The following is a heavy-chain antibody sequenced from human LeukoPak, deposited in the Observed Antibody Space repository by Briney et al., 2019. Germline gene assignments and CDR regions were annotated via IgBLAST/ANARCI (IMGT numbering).Heavy chain of an antibody. Sequence: SETLSLTCTVSGVSISSYYWSWIRQPPGKGLEWIGYIYYSGSTNYNPSLKSRVTISVDTSKNQFSLKLSSVTAADTAVYYCARGKEQLWLSPDYWGQGTLVTVSP. J-gene: IGHJ4*02. CDR2: IYYSGST. CDR1: GVSISSYY. V-gene: IGHV4-59*01. CDR3: ARGKEQLWLSPDY. D-gene: IGHD5-18*01.